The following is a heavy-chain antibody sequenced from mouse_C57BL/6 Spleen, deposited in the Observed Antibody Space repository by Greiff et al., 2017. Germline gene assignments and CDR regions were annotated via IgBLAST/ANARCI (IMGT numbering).Heavy chain of an antibody. Sequence: QVQLQQPGTELVKPGASVKLSCKASGYTFTSYWMHWVKQRPGQGLEWIGNINPSNGGNNYNEKFKSKATLTVDKSYSTAYMQLSSLTAEDSAVYYCAREDYGSSYWYFDVWGTGTTVTVSS. CDR3: AREDYGSSYWYFDV. J-gene: IGHJ1*03. V-gene: IGHV1-53*01. CDR2: INPSNGGN. D-gene: IGHD1-1*01. CDR1: GYTFTSYW.